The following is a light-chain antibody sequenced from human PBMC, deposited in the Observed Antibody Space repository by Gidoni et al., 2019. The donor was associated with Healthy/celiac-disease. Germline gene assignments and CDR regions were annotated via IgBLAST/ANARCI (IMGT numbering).Light chain of an antibody. CDR1: QSVSSSY. CDR2: GAS. Sequence: EIVLTQSPGTLSLSPGERATPSCRASQSVSSSYLAWYQQKPGQAPRLLIYGASSRATGMPDRFSGSGSGTDFTLTISRLEPEDFAVYYCQQYGSSPFFGGXTKVEIK. V-gene: IGKV3-20*01. CDR3: QQYGSSPF. J-gene: IGKJ4*01.